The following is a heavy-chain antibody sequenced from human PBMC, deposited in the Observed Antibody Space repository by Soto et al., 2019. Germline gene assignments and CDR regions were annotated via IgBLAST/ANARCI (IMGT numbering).Heavy chain of an antibody. Sequence: ASVKVSCKASGYTFTGYYMHWVRQAPGQGLEWMGWINPNSGGTNYADSVKGRFTISRDNSRNTLYLQMNSLRAEDTALYYCARADCTGAYCYSWPFNYGVDVWGRGTTVTVSS. CDR1: GYTFTGYY. CDR3: ARADCTGAYCYSWPFNYGVDV. D-gene: IGHD2-15*01. J-gene: IGHJ6*02. V-gene: IGHV1-2*02. CDR2: INPNSGGT.